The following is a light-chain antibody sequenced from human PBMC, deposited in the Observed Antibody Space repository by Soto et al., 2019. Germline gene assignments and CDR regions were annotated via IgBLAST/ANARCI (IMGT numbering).Light chain of an antibody. CDR2: KAS. Sequence: DIQMTQSPSTLSASVGDRVTITSRASQSISSWLAWYQQKPGKAPKLLIYKASSLESGVPSRFSGSGSGTEFTLTIISLQPDDFATYYCQQYNSYSWTFGQGTKVEIK. CDR1: QSISSW. CDR3: QQYNSYSWT. J-gene: IGKJ1*01. V-gene: IGKV1-5*03.